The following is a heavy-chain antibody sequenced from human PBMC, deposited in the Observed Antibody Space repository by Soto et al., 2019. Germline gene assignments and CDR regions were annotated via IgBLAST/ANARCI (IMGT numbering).Heavy chain of an antibody. Sequence: GGSLRLSCAASGCSFSSYGRHWVRQAPGKGLEWVSVIYSGGATHYAVSVRGRLTISRDTSKNTLSLQMDSLRAEDTAVYYCVRENYYYGMDVWGQGTTVTVSS. J-gene: IGHJ6*02. CDR2: IYSGGAT. V-gene: IGHV3-53*01. CDR1: GCSFSSYG. CDR3: VRENYYYGMDV.